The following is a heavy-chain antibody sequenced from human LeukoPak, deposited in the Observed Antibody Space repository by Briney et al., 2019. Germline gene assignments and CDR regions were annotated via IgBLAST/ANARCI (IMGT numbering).Heavy chain of an antibody. CDR2: IYTSGST. CDR3: ARGRIAVAAFYYFDY. CDR1: GGSIGSYY. D-gene: IGHD6-19*01. J-gene: IGHJ4*02. Sequence: SETLSLTCTVSGGSIGSYYWSWIRQPAGKGLEWIGRIYTSGSTNYNPSLKSRVTMSVDTSKNQFSLKLSSVTAADTAVYYCARGRIAVAAFYYFDYWGQGTLVTVSS. V-gene: IGHV4-4*07.